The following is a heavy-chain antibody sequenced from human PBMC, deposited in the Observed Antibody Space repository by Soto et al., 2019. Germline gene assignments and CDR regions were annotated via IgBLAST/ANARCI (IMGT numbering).Heavy chain of an antibody. Sequence: ASVKVSCKASGYNFNSFDINWVRQATGQGLEWMGWMNPNSGNTGYAQKFQGRVTMTRNTSISTAYMELSSLRSEDTAVYYCARGVVVVAATFYYYYYMDVWGKGTTVTVSS. D-gene: IGHD2-15*01. J-gene: IGHJ6*03. CDR2: MNPNSGNT. CDR3: ARGVVVVAATFYYYYYMDV. V-gene: IGHV1-8*01. CDR1: GYNFNSFD.